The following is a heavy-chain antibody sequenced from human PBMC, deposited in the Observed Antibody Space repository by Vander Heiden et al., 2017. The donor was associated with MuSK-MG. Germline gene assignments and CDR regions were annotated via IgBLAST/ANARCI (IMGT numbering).Heavy chain of an antibody. CDR3: ARNPGPYNGEIDY. CDR2: ISGSGGAL. CDR1: GCTLRGHG. D-gene: IGHD1-20*01. V-gene: IGHV3-23*04. J-gene: IGHJ4*02. Sequence: EVQLVESGGSLVQPGGSLRLSCGTSGCTLRGHGMNWVRRVPGRGPEWVSFISGSGGALYYADSVRGRFTVSRDNSKNTVYLQMNTLSPEDTAVYFCARNPGPYNGEIDYWGQGTLVAVS.